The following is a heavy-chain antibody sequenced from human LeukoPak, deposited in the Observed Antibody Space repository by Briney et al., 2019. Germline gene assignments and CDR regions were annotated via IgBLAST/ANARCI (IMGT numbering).Heavy chain of an antibody. CDR1: GYSFTGYY. Sequence: ASVKVSYKASGYSFTGYYIHWVRQAPGQGLEWMGWINPNSGGTNYQGRVTMTRDTSISTAYMELSRLRSDDTAVYYCARGDIVVLPAGIPHNWFDPWGQGTLVTVSS. V-gene: IGHV1-2*02. CDR2: INPNSGGT. D-gene: IGHD2-2*02. CDR3: ARGDIVVLPAGIPHNWFDP. J-gene: IGHJ5*02.